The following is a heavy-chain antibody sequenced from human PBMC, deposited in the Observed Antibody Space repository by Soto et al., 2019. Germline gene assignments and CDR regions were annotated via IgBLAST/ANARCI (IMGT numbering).Heavy chain of an antibody. CDR1: GGSFSGYY. V-gene: IGHV4-34*01. CDR2: INHSGST. J-gene: IGHJ5*02. Sequence: SPTLSLPCAVYGGSFSGYYWSWIRQLPGKGLEWIGEINHSGSTNYNPSLKSRVTISVDTSKNQFSLKLSSVTAADTAVYYCARGYINCSGGSCYSGNWFDPWGQGTLVTVSS. D-gene: IGHD2-15*01. CDR3: ARGYINCSGGSCYSGNWFDP.